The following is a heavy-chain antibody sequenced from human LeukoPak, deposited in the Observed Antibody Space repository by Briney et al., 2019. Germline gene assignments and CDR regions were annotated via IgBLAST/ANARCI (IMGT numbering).Heavy chain of an antibody. V-gene: IGHV1-8*03. Sequence: ASVKVSCKASGYTFTSYDISWVRQATGQGLEWMGWMNPNSGNTGYAQKFQGRVTITRNTSISTAYMELSSLRSEDTAVYYCARARGGVVVVAASKSYYYYYMDVWGKGTTVTVSS. D-gene: IGHD2-15*01. CDR1: GYTFTSYD. J-gene: IGHJ6*03. CDR3: ARARGGVVVVAASKSYYYYYMDV. CDR2: MNPNSGNT.